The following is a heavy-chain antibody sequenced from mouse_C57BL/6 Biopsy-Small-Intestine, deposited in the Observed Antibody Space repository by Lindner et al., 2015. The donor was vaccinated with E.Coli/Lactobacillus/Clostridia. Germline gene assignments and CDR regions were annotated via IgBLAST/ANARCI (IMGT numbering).Heavy chain of an antibody. V-gene: IGHV3-8*01. CDR2: ISYSGTT. J-gene: IGHJ4*01. CDR1: GYSITSDY. Sequence: VQLQESGPGLAKPSQTLSLICSVTGYSITSDYWNWIRKFPGNRLEYMGYISYSGTTYYNPSLKSRISITRDTSKNQYYLKLNSVTTEDTATYYCVHEGTYYGYYGAMDYWGQGTSVTVSS. CDR3: VHEGTYYGYYGAMDY. D-gene: IGHD2-10*01.